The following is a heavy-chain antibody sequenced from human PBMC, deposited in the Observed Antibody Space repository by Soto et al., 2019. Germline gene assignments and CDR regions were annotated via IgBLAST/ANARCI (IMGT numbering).Heavy chain of an antibody. V-gene: IGHV1-69*01. CDR3: ASPLLGFCSGGSCSNWYFDL. D-gene: IGHD2-15*01. CDR1: GGTFSSYA. J-gene: IGHJ2*01. Sequence: QVQLVQSGAEVKKPGSSVKVSCKASGGTFSSYAISWVRQAPGQGLEWMGGIIPIFGTANYAQKFQGRVTITADEYTSTAYMALSSLRSEDTAVYYCASPLLGFCSGGSCSNWYFDLWGRGTLVTVSS. CDR2: IIPIFGTA.